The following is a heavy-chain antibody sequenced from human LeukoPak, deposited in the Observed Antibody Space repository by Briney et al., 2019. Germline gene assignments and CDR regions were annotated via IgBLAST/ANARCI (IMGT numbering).Heavy chain of an antibody. V-gene: IGHV4-59*01. J-gene: IGHJ5*02. CDR2: TFKSGST. CDR3: ARHYGP. D-gene: IGHD3-16*01. Sequence: SETLSLTCIVSGDSISRYSWSWVRQPPGEGLDWITYTFKSGSTYYNPFLKSRVTISVDTSKNQFSLRLNSLTAADTAVYYCARHYGPWGQGTLVTVSS. CDR1: GDSISRYS.